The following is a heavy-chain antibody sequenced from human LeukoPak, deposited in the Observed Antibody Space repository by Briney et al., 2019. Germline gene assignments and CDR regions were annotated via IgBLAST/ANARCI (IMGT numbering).Heavy chain of an antibody. CDR3: AKMATMVRGVPFPFDP. CDR2: IRYDGSNK. Sequence: RGSLRLSCAASELTFSSYGMHWVRQAPGKGLEWVAFIRYDGSNKYYADSVKGRFTISRDNSKNTLYLQMNSLRAEDTAVYYCAKMATMVRGVPFPFDPWGQGTLVTVSS. CDR1: ELTFSSYG. J-gene: IGHJ5*02. D-gene: IGHD3-10*01. V-gene: IGHV3-30*02.